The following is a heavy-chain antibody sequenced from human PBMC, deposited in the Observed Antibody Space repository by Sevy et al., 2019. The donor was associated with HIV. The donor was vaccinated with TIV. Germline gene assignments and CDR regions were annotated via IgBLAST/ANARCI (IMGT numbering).Heavy chain of an antibody. D-gene: IGHD3-3*01. CDR2: ISGSGGST. V-gene: IGHV3-23*01. CDR3: AKGGDLDFWSGYFDY. Sequence: GESLKISCAASGFTFSSYAMSWVRQAPGKGLEWVSAISGSGGSTYYADSVKGRFTISRDNSKNTLYLQMNSLRAEDTAVYYCAKGGDLDFWSGYFDYWGQGTLVTVSS. CDR1: GFTFSSYA. J-gene: IGHJ4*02.